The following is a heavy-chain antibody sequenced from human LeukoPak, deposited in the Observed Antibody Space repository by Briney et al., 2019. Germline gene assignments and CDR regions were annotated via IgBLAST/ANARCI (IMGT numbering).Heavy chain of an antibody. J-gene: IGHJ6*02. CDR1: GFTFSSYA. CDR2: ISGSGGST. Sequence: PGGSLRLSCAASGFTFSSYAMSWVRQAPGKGLEWVSAISGSGGSTHYADSVKGRFTISRDNSKNTLYLKMNSLRAEDPAVYSGATTTASDYDFWSGYRMGYYYYGMDVWGQGPTVTVSS. D-gene: IGHD3-3*01. CDR3: ATTTASDYDFWSGYRMGYYYYGMDV. V-gene: IGHV3-23*01.